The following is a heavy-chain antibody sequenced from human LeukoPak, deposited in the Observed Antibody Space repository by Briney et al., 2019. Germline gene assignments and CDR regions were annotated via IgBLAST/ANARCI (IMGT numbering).Heavy chain of an antibody. V-gene: IGHV3-30*03. J-gene: IGHJ4*02. Sequence: GRSLRLSCAASGFTFSLYGMHWVRQAPGKGLEWVAVISYHGNNEYYADSVKGRFTISRDNSKNTLYLQMNSLTAEDTAVYYCARCPESSGYYYELDSWGQGTLGTVSS. CDR1: GFTFSLYG. D-gene: IGHD3-22*01. CDR2: ISYHGNNE. CDR3: ARCPESSGYYYELDS.